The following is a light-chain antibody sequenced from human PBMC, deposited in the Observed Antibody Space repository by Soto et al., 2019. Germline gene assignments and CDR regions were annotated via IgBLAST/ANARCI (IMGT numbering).Light chain of an antibody. J-gene: IGKJ1*01. CDR1: QSVTSNY. CDR2: GAS. Sequence: EIVLTQSPGSLSLSPGERVTLSCRASQSVTSNYLAWYQQKPGQSPRLLIFGASIRDTGVPDRISGSGSWTDFTLTNSRLEPEESAVYYCQKYGSSPGTLGQGTKVDIK. V-gene: IGKV3-20*01. CDR3: QKYGSSPGT.